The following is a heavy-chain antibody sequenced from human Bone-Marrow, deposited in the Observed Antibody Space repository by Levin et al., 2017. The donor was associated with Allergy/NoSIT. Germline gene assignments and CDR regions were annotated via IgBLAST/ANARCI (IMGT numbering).Heavy chain of an antibody. CDR2: INSDGTST. CDR3: GRVDTHSGLFH. Sequence: SCAASGFTFSSYWMHWVRQAPGKGLVWVSRINSDGTSTTYADSVKGRFTISRDNAKNTLYLQMNSLRAEDTAVYYCGRVDTHSGLFHWGQGTLVTVSS. D-gene: IGHD5-12*01. J-gene: IGHJ4*02. CDR1: GFTFSSYW. V-gene: IGHV3-74*03.